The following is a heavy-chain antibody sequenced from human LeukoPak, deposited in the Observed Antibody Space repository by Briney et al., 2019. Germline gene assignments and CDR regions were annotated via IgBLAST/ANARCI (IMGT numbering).Heavy chain of an antibody. V-gene: IGHV3-30*18. D-gene: IGHD5-18*01. CDR2: ISFDGSDK. Sequence: GGSLRLSCAASGFTFSNYGMHWVRQAPGKGLDWVAVISFDGSDKRYPDSVKGRFSISRDNSKNTLDLQMNSLRVEDTGVYYCAKDLREYSSVGGLIDYWGQGIPVTVSS. CDR3: AKDLREYSSVGGLIDY. CDR1: GFTFSNYG. J-gene: IGHJ4*02.